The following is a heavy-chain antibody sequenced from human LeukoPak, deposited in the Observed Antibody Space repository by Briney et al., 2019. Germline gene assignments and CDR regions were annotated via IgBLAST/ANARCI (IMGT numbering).Heavy chain of an antibody. V-gene: IGHV3-53*04. CDR3: ARVGPYYESSSGYHGGTDAFDV. CDR2: IYRAGGT. CDR1: GFTFSNAW. Sequence: GGSLRLSCAASGFTFSNAWMSWVRQAPGKGLEWVSSIYRAGGTYYEDSVKGRFTISRHSSKNTLYLQMNSLRPEDTAVYYCARVGPYYESSSGYHGGTDAFDVWGQGTLVTVSS. J-gene: IGHJ3*01. D-gene: IGHD3-22*01.